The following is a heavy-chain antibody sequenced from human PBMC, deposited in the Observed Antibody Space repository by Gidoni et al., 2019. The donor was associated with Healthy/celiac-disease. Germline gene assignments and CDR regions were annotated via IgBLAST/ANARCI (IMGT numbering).Heavy chain of an antibody. Sequence: QVQLRQWGEGLFTHSETPSLTSAVYGESFRGYDWSWIRQPPGEVLEWIGEINPSGNTNYNPSSKIRVTISVDTSKNQFSLKLSSVHAPDTAVYYFARGVPPLYGSGSYYGYWGHGTLVTVSS. CDR1: GESFRGYD. CDR2: INPSGNT. J-gene: IGHJ4*01. D-gene: IGHD3-10*01. CDR3: ARGVPPLYGSGSYYGY. V-gene: IGHV4-34*02.